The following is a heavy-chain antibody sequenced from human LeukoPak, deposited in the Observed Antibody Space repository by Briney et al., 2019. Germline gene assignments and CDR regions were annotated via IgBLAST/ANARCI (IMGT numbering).Heavy chain of an antibody. Sequence: EVQLVESGGGLVQSGGYRRLYWAASLFTFSSYEITCLEKIPGKLVEWVSYISSSGSTIYYADSVKGRFTISRDNAKNSLYLQMNSLRVEDTAVYYCARSAGTWFDPWGQGTLVTVS. V-gene: IGHV3-48*03. CDR1: LFTFSSYE. CDR2: ISSSGSTI. J-gene: IGHJ5*02. D-gene: IGHD1-1*01. CDR3: ARSAGTWFDP.